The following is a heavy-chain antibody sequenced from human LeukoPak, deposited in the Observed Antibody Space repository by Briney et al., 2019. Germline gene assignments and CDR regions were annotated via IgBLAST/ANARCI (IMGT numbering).Heavy chain of an antibody. J-gene: IGHJ5*02. CDR2: ISSSSSYI. Sequence: GALRLSCAASGFTFSSYGMNWVRQAPGKGLEWVSSISSSSSYIYYADSVKGRFTISRDNAKNSLYLQMNSLRAEDTAVYYCARDGAIAAAGTWGQGTLVTVSS. CDR3: ARDGAIAAAGT. CDR1: GFTFSSYG. V-gene: IGHV3-21*01. D-gene: IGHD6-13*01.